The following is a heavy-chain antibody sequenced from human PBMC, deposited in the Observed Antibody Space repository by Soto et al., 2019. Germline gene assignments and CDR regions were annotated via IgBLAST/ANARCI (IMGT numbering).Heavy chain of an antibody. V-gene: IGHV4-61*01. CDR3: ARVSAAARLGFYFDS. J-gene: IGHJ4*02. D-gene: IGHD6-6*01. CDR2: IYYTGGT. CDR1: GDSVRSGSDY. Sequence: PSETMPLTCSVSGDSVRSGSDYCSWIRQPPGKGLEWIGYIYYTGGTNNNPSLKSRVTISVDTSKNQFSVKLSSVTAADTAVYYCARVSAAARLGFYFDSWGQGTLVTVSS.